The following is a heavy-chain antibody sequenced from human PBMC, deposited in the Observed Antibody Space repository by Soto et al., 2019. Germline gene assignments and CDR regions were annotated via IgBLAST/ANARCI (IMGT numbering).Heavy chain of an antibody. CDR1: GFTFSSYE. CDR3: ARNYGSGSYYNNWFDP. CDR2: ISSSGSTI. V-gene: IGHV3-48*03. Sequence: SGGSLRLSCAASGFTFSSYEMNWVRQAPGKGLEWVSYISSSGSTIYYADSVKGRFTISRDNAKNSLYLQMNSLRAEDTAVYYCARNYGSGSYYNNWFDPWGQGTLVTVSS. D-gene: IGHD3-10*01. J-gene: IGHJ5*02.